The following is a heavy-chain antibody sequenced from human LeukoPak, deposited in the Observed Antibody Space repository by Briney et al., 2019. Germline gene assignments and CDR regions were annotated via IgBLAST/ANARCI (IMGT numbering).Heavy chain of an antibody. Sequence: SETPSLTCTVSGGSISSGGYYWSWIRQHPGKGLEWIGYIYYSGSTYYNPSLKSRVTISVDTSKNQFSLKLSSVTAADTAVYYCARDRRDGYNRSYDAFDIWGQGTMVTVSS. CDR2: IYYSGST. CDR3: ARDRRDGYNRSYDAFDI. J-gene: IGHJ3*02. V-gene: IGHV4-31*03. CDR1: GGSISSGGYY. D-gene: IGHD5-24*01.